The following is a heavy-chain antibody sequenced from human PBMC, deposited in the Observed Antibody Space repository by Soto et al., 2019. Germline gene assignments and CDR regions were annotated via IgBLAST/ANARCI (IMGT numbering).Heavy chain of an antibody. CDR1: VFTFSDYY. Sequence: PWWSLRLSCSASVFTFSDYYMSWIRQAPGKGLEWLSYISSSGDTIYYADSVKGRFTLSRDDAKNSVYLQMNSLRTDDTAVYYCASGSSPFTYWGQGTLVTVSS. D-gene: IGHD6-6*01. CDR3: ASGSSPFTY. J-gene: IGHJ4*02. CDR2: ISSSGDTI. V-gene: IGHV3-11*01.